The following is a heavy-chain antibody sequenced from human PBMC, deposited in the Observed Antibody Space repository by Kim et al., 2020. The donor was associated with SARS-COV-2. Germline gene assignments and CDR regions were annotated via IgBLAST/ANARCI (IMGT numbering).Heavy chain of an antibody. D-gene: IGHD3-9*01. CDR1: GFTFSSCA. CDR2: ISGSGGST. Sequence: GGSLRLSCAASGFTFSSCAMSWVRQAPGKGLEWVSAISGSGGSTYYADSVKGRFTISRDNSKNTLYLQMNSLRAEDTAVYYCAKGIALTGYLPCDSWGQGPLVTVSS. CDR3: AKGIALTGYLPCDS. V-gene: IGHV3-23*01. J-gene: IGHJ4*02.